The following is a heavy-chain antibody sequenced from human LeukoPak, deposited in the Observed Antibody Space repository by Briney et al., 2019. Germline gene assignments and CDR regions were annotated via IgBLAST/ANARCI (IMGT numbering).Heavy chain of an antibody. CDR1: GGSISSYY. J-gene: IGHJ5*02. CDR3: ARERYSGWGFDL. CDR2: IYYSGST. V-gene: IGHV4-59*01. D-gene: IGHD1-26*01. Sequence: SETLSLTCTVSGGSISSYYWSWIRQPPGKGLEWIGYIYYSGSTNYNPSLKSRVTISVDTSKNQFSLKLSSVTAADTAVYYCARERYSGWGFDLWGQGTLVTVSS.